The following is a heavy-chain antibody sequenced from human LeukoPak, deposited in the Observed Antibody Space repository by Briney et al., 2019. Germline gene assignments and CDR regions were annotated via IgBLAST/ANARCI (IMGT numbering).Heavy chain of an antibody. CDR1: GYTFTRYA. CDR2: INAGNGNT. D-gene: IGHD4-23*01. J-gene: IGHJ4*02. CDR3: ARDGDFYGGQFDY. Sequence: ASVKVSCKASGYTFTRYAMHWVGQAPGQRLEWMGWINAGNGNTKYSQKFQGRVTITRDTSASTACMELSSLRSEDPAVYYCARDGDFYGGQFDYWGQGTLVTVSS. V-gene: IGHV1-3*01.